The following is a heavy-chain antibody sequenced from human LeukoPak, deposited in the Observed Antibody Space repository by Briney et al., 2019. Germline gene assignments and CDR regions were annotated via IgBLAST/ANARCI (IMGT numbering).Heavy chain of an antibody. V-gene: IGHV4-38-2*02. CDR1: GYSISSGYY. Sequence: PSETLSLTCTVSGYSISSGYYWGWIRQPPGQGLEWIGSIYHSGSTYYNPSLKSRVTISVDTSKNQFSLKLSSVTAADTAVYYCAEQPTSNWFDHWGQGTLVTVSS. CDR2: IYHSGST. D-gene: IGHD6-13*01. J-gene: IGHJ5*02. CDR3: AEQPTSNWFDH.